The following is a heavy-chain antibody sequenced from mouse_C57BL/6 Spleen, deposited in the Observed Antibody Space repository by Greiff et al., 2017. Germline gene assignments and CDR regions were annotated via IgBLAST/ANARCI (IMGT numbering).Heavy chain of an antibody. Sequence: VQLQQSGAELVRPGASVKLSCTASGFNIKDYYMHWVKQRPEQGLEWIGRIDPEDGDTEYAPKFQGKATMTADTSSNTAYLQLSSLTSEDTAVYYCTTIYYYGSSYENWFAYWGQGTLVTVSA. CDR2: IDPEDGDT. V-gene: IGHV14-1*01. D-gene: IGHD1-1*01. CDR1: GFNIKDYY. J-gene: IGHJ3*01. CDR3: TTIYYYGSSYENWFAY.